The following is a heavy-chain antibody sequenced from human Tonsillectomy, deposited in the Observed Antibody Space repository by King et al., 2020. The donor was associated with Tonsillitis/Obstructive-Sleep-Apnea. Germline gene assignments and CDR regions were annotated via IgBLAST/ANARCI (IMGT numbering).Heavy chain of an antibody. J-gene: IGHJ4*02. CDR3: AREIAAAYFDY. CDR1: GFSLSTSDMR. Sequence: TLKESGPTLVKPTQTLTLTCTVSGFSLSTSDMRVGWIRQPPGQALEWLALIYLDDDKRYSPSLKTRLTITKDTSKNQVVLTVTNMDPVDTATYYCAREIAAAYFDYWGQGTLVTVSS. CDR2: IYLDDDK. V-gene: IGHV2-5*02. D-gene: IGHD6-13*01.